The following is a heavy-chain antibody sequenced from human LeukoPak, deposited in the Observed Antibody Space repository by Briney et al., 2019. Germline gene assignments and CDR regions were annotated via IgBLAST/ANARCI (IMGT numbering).Heavy chain of an antibody. CDR2: ISSSSSTI. D-gene: IGHD3-10*01. J-gene: IGHJ4*02. V-gene: IGHV3-48*01. CDR1: GFTFSSYS. CDR3: VRHAASGGSGVDH. Sequence: GGSLRLSCAASGFTFSSYSMNWVRQAPGKGLEWVSYISSSSSTIYYADSVKGRFTISRDNAENSLFLQMNSLKTEDTAVYYCVRHAASGGSGVDHWGQGTLVTVSS.